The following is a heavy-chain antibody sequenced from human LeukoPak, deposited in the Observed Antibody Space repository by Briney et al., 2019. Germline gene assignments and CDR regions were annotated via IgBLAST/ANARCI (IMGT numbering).Heavy chain of an antibody. Sequence: PGGSLRLSCAASGFTFSGSAMHWVRQASGKGLEWVGRIRSKANSYATAYAASVKGRFTISRDNAKNSLYLQMTSLRAEDTAVYYCARDLTDSYYYHYMDVWGKGTTVTNSS. CDR1: GFTFSGSA. V-gene: IGHV3-73*01. D-gene: IGHD1-14*01. J-gene: IGHJ6*03. CDR2: IRSKANSYAT. CDR3: ARDLTDSYYYHYMDV.